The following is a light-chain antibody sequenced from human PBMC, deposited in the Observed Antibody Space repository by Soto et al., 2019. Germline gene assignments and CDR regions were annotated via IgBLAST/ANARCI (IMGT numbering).Light chain of an antibody. CDR1: QSVRSN. CDR3: QQYNNWPYT. CDR2: DAS. J-gene: IGKJ2*01. Sequence: EIVMTQSPATLSVSPGERVALSCRASQSVRSNFAWYQQKPGQAPRILIYDASTRATGIPARFSGSGSGTEFTLTISGLQSEDFGVYYCQQYNNWPYTFGQGTKLEI. V-gene: IGKV3-15*01.